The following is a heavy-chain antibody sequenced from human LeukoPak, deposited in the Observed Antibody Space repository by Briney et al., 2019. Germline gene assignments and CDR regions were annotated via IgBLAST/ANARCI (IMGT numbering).Heavy chain of an antibody. CDR3: ARGEITVTIFGVVIIPGRYMDV. Sequence: ASVKVSCKASGYTFTSYDINWVRQATGQGLEWMGWMNPNSGNTGYAQKFQGRVTMTRNTSISTAYMELSSLRSEDTAVYYCARGEITVTIFGVVIIPGRYMDVWGKGATVTVSS. CDR1: GYTFTSYD. J-gene: IGHJ6*03. V-gene: IGHV1-8*01. D-gene: IGHD3-3*01. CDR2: MNPNSGNT.